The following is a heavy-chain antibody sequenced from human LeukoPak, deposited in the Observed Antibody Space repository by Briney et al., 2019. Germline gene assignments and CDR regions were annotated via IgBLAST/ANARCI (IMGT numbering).Heavy chain of an antibody. CDR1: GFTFSNYW. D-gene: IGHD6-13*01. V-gene: IGHV3-74*01. Sequence: GGSLRLSCATSGFTFSNYWMHWVRQVPGKGLVWVSRISTDGSMTNYADSVKGRFTMSRDNAKNTLYLQMNSLRAEDTAVYYCARGDTRIAAAGSPLYWGQGTLVTVSS. CDR2: ISTDGSMT. CDR3: ARGDTRIAAAGSPLY. J-gene: IGHJ4*02.